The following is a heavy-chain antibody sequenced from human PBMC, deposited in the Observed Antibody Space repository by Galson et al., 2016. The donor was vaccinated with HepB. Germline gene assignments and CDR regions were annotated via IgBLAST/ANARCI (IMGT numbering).Heavy chain of an antibody. D-gene: IGHD1-14*01. Sequence: SVKVSCKASGGTFSSYSLSWVREAPGQGLEWMGAIIPILDTTKSAQGFQDRLTLTADKSTNTAYMELSSLTSEDTAVYYCARYLGTQIVFDPWGQGTLVTVSS. CDR1: GGTFSSYS. J-gene: IGHJ5*02. V-gene: IGHV1-69*08. CDR2: IIPILDTT. CDR3: ARYLGTQIVFDP.